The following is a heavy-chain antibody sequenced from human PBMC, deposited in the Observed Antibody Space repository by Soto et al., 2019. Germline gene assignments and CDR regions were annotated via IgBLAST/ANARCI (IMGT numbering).Heavy chain of an antibody. Sequence: QVQLVQSGAEVKKPGSSVKVSCKASGGTFSSYAISWVRQAPGQGLEWMGGIIPIFGTANYAQNVQGRVTSTADESTSRGYREVISLRTEDMAAYYFAGVLGVRSGYYFDYWGQGTLVTGSS. CDR2: IIPIFGTA. CDR3: AGVLGVRSGYYFDY. J-gene: IGHJ4*02. CDR1: GGTFSSYA. V-gene: IGHV1-69*01. D-gene: IGHD3-22*01.